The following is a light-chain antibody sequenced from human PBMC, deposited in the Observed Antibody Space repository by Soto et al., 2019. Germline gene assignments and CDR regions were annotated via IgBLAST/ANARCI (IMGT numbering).Light chain of an antibody. V-gene: IGKV4-1*01. CDR3: QQYYSKPLT. CDR1: QSVLYSTNNKNY. J-gene: IGKJ4*01. Sequence: DIVMTQYPDSLAVSLGERATINCKSSQSVLYSTNNKNYLAWYQQKPGQPPKLLIYWASFRESGVPDRFSGRGSGTDFTLTISSLQAEDVAVYYCQQYYSKPLTLGGGTKVEIK. CDR2: WAS.